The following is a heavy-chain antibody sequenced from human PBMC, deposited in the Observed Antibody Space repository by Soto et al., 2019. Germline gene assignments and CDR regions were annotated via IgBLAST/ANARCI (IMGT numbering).Heavy chain of an antibody. J-gene: IGHJ4*02. CDR1: GVTYNTFA. D-gene: IGHD6-25*01. V-gene: IGHV1-69*10. CDR2: IIPVLGPA. CDR3: VRAAKRYFDY. Sequence: ASVKVSCKASGVTYNTFAVSWVRQAPGQGLEWMGGIIPVLGPAFYAQKFQGRVTITADKSTSTAYLELTSLRSEDTAVYYCVRAAKRYFDYWGQGTLVTVAS.